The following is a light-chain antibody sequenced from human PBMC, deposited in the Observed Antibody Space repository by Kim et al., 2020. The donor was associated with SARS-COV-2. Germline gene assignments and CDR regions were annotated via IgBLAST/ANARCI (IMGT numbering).Light chain of an antibody. V-gene: IGKV1-5*03. CDR1: QMIDTW. CDR3: QHYSRFPYT. Sequence: DIQMTQSPSTLSASIGDRVTITCRASQMIDTWFAWYQQKPGKAPKLLIYLASTLENGVPPRFSGSGSGAEFTLTINSLQPDDFATYYCQHYSRFPYTFGQGTKLEI. J-gene: IGKJ2*01. CDR2: LAS.